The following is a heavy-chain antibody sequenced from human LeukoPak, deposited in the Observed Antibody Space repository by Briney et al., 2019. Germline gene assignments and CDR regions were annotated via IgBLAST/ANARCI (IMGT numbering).Heavy chain of an antibody. J-gene: IGHJ4*02. CDR2: INPNSGGT. CDR1: GYTFTGYY. Sequence: ASVTVSCKASGYTFTGYYMHWVRQAPGQGLEWMGWINPNSGGTNYAQKFQGRVTMTRDTSISTAYMELSRLRYDDTAVYYCARVRYDYGDYWGQGTLVTVSS. D-gene: IGHD3-10*01. V-gene: IGHV1-2*02. CDR3: ARVRYDYGDY.